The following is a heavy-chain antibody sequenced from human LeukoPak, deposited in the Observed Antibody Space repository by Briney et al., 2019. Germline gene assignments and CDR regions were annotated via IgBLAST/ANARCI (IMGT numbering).Heavy chain of an antibody. Sequence: ASVKVSCKASGYSFTSHYMHWVRQAPGQGLEWMGWINPNSGGTNYAQKFQGRVTMTRDTSISTAYMELSRLRSDDTAVYYCARDLSAVAGTAQPFGYYYYYMDVWGKGTTVTISS. CDR2: INPNSGGT. V-gene: IGHV1-2*02. D-gene: IGHD6-19*01. CDR3: ARDLSAVAGTAQPFGYYYYYMDV. CDR1: GYSFTSHY. J-gene: IGHJ6*03.